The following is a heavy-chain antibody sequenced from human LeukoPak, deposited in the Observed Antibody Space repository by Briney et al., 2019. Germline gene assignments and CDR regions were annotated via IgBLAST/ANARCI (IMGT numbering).Heavy chain of an antibody. Sequence: GGSLRLSCAASGFTFSSYAMSWVRQAPGKGLEWVSTISGTGGSTYYADSVKDQFTISRDNSKNTLYLQMNSLRAEDTAVYYCATHERSTWYGDLGYWGQGTLVTVSS. CDR1: GFTFSSYA. J-gene: IGHJ4*02. CDR3: ATHERSTWYGDLGY. CDR2: ISGTGGST. D-gene: IGHD6-13*01. V-gene: IGHV3-23*01.